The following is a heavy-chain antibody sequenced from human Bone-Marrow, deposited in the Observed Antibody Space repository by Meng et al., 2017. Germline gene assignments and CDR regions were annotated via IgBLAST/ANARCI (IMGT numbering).Heavy chain of an antibody. CDR2: IYYSGST. CDR1: GGSISSSSYY. D-gene: IGHD3-9*01. J-gene: IGHJ4*01. V-gene: IGHV4-39*07. CDR3: ARVSGPYYEILTGRGEYFDY. Sequence: SETLSLTCTVSGGSISSSSYYWGWIRQPPGKGLEWIGSIYYSGSTYYNPSLKSRVTISVDTSKNQFSLKLSSVTAADTAVYFCARVSGPYYEILTGRGEYFDYWGHGTLVTVSS.